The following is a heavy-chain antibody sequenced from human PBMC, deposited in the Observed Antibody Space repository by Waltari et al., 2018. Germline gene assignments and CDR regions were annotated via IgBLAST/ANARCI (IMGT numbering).Heavy chain of an antibody. D-gene: IGHD1-7*01. CDR1: GYTSTGSY. J-gene: IGHJ6*03. Sequence: QAQLVQSGPEVKTPGASVKVSCQASGYTSTGSYIHWVRQAPGQGLQWVGYFNPNSGSTKYAQNFQGRVTMTSDTSISAIYMHLTSLRSDDTAVYFCARATHYNWNYVASYFYYMDVWGTGTTITVSS. V-gene: IGHV1-2*02. CDR2: FNPNSGST. CDR3: ARATHYNWNYVASYFYYMDV.